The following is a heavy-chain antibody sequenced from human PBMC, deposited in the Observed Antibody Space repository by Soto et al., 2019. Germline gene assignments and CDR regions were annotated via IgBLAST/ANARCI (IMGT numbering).Heavy chain of an antibody. CDR2: IYYSGST. D-gene: IGHD5-18*01. Sequence: QVQLQESGPGLVKPSETLSLTCTVSGGSVSSGSYYWSWIRQPPGKGLEWIGYIYYSGSTNYNPSLTSRVTISVDTSKNQLSLKLSSVTAADTAVYYCARISGYSYGLPPYFDYWGQGTLVTVSS. CDR3: ARISGYSYGLPPYFDY. V-gene: IGHV4-61*01. J-gene: IGHJ4*02. CDR1: GGSVSSGSYY.